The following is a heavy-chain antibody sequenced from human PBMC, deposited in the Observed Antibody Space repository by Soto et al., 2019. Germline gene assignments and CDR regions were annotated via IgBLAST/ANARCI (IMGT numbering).Heavy chain of an antibody. CDR3: ARQIYDSDTGPNFQYYFES. CDR2: IDPSDSQT. D-gene: IGHD3-22*01. Sequence: SLKISCKGSGYSFAGCWITWVRQKPGKGLEWMGRIDPSDSQTYYSPSFRGHVTISATKSITTVFLQWSSLRASDTAMYYCARQIYDSDTGPNFQYYFESRGQGTPVTVSS. J-gene: IGHJ4*02. CDR1: GYSFAGCW. V-gene: IGHV5-10-1*01.